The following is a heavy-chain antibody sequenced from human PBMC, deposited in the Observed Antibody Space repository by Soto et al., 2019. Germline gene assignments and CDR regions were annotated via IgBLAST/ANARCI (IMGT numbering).Heavy chain of an antibody. Sequence: SETLSLTCTVSGGSISSYYWSWIRQPPGKGLEWIGYIYYSGSTNYNPSLKSRVTISVDTSKNQFSLKLSSVTAADTAVYYGARRCPLGGDYDSSGYYFDYWGQGTLVTVSS. CDR1: GGSISSYY. CDR3: ARRCPLGGDYDSSGYYFDY. J-gene: IGHJ4*02. V-gene: IGHV4-59*01. CDR2: IYYSGST. D-gene: IGHD3-22*01.